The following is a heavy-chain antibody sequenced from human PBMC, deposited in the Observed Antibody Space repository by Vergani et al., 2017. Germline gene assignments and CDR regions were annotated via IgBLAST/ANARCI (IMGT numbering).Heavy chain of an antibody. V-gene: IGHV1-18*04. CDR3: ARDLDIVVVPAAPDYYYDYGMEV. CDR1: GYTFTSYG. J-gene: IGHJ6*02. CDR2: ISAYNGNT. Sequence: QVQLVQSGAEVKKPGASVKVSCKASGYTFTSYGISWVRQAPGQGLEWMGWISAYNGNTNYAQKLQGRVTMTTDTSTSTAYMELRSLRSDDTAVYYCARDLDIVVVPAAPDYYYDYGMEVWSQETTVTVCS. D-gene: IGHD2-2*03.